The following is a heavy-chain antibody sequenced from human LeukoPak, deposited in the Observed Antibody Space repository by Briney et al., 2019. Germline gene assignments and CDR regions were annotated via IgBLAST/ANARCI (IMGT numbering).Heavy chain of an antibody. V-gene: IGHV4-59*01. Sequence: PSETLSLTCTVSGGSISSYYWSWIRQPPGKGLEWIGYIYYSGSTNYNPSLKSRATISVDTSKNQFSLKLSSVTAADTAVYYCARERYSSGFDYWGQGTLVTVSS. CDR2: IYYSGST. CDR3: ARERYSSGFDY. CDR1: GGSISSYY. D-gene: IGHD6-19*01. J-gene: IGHJ4*02.